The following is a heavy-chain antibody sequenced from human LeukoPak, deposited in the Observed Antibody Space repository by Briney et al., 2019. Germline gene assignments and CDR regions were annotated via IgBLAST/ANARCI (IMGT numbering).Heavy chain of an antibody. J-gene: IGHJ3*02. CDR3: ARDIVATNGGAFDI. D-gene: IGHD5-12*01. Sequence: SETLSPTCAVYGGSFSGYYWNWIRQPPGKGLEWIGYIFYNESINYNPSLKSRVTISVDTSKNHFSLKLNSVTAADTAVYYCARDIVATNGGAFDIWGQGTMVTVSS. V-gene: IGHV4-59*01. CDR2: IFYNESI. CDR1: GGSFSGYY.